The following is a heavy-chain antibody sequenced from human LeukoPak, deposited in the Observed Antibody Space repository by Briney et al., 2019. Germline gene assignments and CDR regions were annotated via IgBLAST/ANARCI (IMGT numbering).Heavy chain of an antibody. CDR2: ISSSGSTI. CDR1: GFTFSDYY. J-gene: IGHJ6*03. CDR3: ASLGYCSSTSCYFGYYYYYMDV. D-gene: IGHD2-2*01. V-gene: IGHV3-11*01. Sequence: GGSLRLSCAASGFTFSDYYMSWIRQAPGKGLEWVSYISSSGSTIYYADSVKGRFTISRDNAKNSLYLQMNSLRAEDTAVYYRASLGYCSSTSCYFGYYYYYMDVWGKGTTVTVSS.